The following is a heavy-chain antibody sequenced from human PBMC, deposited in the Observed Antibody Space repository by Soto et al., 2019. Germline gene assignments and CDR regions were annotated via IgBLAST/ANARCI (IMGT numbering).Heavy chain of an antibody. CDR1: GFTFSSYA. D-gene: IGHD2-2*01. CDR2: ISYDGINK. CDR3: ATRREVPAGEAFDY. Sequence: QVQLVESGGGVVQPGRSLRLSCAASGFTFSSYAMHWVRQAPGKGLEWVAVISYDGINKYYADSVKGRFTISRDNSKNTLYLQMNSLRAEDTAVYYCATRREVPAGEAFDYWGQGTLVTVSS. J-gene: IGHJ4*02. V-gene: IGHV3-30-3*01.